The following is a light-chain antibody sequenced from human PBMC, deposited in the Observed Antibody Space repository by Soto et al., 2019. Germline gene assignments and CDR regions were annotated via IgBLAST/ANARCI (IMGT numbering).Light chain of an antibody. CDR1: GSNIGPNY. Sequence: QSVLTQPPSASGTPGQRVTMSCSGSGSNIGPNYVYWFQQFPGTAPKLLIYNNDQRPSGVPDRFSGSKSGTSASLDISGLRSEDEADYYCQSYDIRLSAWVFGGGTKLTVL. CDR2: NND. V-gene: IGLV1-47*02. J-gene: IGLJ3*02. CDR3: QSYDIRLSAWV.